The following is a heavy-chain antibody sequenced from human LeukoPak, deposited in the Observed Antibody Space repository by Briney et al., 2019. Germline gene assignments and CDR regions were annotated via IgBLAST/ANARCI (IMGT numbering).Heavy chain of an antibody. J-gene: IGHJ4*02. CDR3: ARDRSVGRYFDWLIDY. CDR1: GGSISSYY. CDR2: IYYSGST. Sequence: SETLSLTCTVSGGSISSYYWSWIRQPPGKGLEWIGYIYYSGSTNYNPSLKSRVTISVYTSKNQFSLKLSSVTAADMAVYYCARDRSVGRYFDWLIDYWGQGTLVTVSS. D-gene: IGHD3-9*01. V-gene: IGHV4-59*01.